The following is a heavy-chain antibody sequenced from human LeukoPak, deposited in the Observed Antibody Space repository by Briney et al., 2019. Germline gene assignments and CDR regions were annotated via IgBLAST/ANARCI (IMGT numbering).Heavy chain of an antibody. V-gene: IGHV5-51*01. J-gene: IGHJ4*02. CDR3: ARQARDYYDSTGYYTD. CDR1: GYSFTIYW. D-gene: IGHD3-22*01. Sequence: GESLKISCKGSGYSFTIYWIAWVRQMPGKGLEWMGIIYPGDSDTRYNPSFQGQVTISADKSISTAYLQWSSLKASDTALYYCARQARDYYDSTGYYTDWGQGTLVTVSS. CDR2: IYPGDSDT.